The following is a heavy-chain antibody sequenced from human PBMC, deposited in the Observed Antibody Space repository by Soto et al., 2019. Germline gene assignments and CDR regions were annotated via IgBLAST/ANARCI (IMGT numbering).Heavy chain of an antibody. Sequence: GGSLRLSCAASGFTFDDYAMHWVRQAPGKGLEWVSGISWNSGSIGYADSVKGRFTISKDNAKNSLYLQMNSLRAEDTALYYCAKDTTPSRRGAFDIWGQGTMVTVS. CDR1: GFTFDDYA. CDR3: AKDTTPSRRGAFDI. V-gene: IGHV3-9*01. D-gene: IGHD3-10*01. J-gene: IGHJ3*02. CDR2: ISWNSGSI.